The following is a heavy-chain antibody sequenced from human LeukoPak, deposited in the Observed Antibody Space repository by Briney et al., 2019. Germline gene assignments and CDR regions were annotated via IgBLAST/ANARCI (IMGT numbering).Heavy chain of an antibody. D-gene: IGHD2-21*02. CDR1: GGSFSGYY. CDR2: INHSGST. V-gene: IGHV4-34*01. Sequence: PSETLSLTCAVYGGSFSGYYWSWIRQPPGKGLEWIGEINHSGSTNYNPSLKSRVTISVDTSKNQFSLKLSSVTAADTAVYYCARRMVVTAIQTPYYLDYWGQGTLVTVSS. CDR3: ARRMVVTAIQTPYYLDY. J-gene: IGHJ4*02.